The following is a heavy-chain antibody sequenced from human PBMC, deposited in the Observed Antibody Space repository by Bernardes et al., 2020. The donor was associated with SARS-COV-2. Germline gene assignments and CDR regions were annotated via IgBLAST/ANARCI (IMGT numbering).Heavy chain of an antibody. J-gene: IGHJ5*02. CDR1: GFTLGDYY. V-gene: IGHV3-74*03. CDR3: ARDRPHSWFDP. Sequence: GSLRLSCAASGFTLGDYYMHWIRQGLGKGLVWVAHVHTDGRRTLYADSVKGRFTISRDNAKNTVYLQMTSLRAEDTAVYYCARDRPHSWFDPWGQGTLVTVS. CDR2: VHTDGRRT.